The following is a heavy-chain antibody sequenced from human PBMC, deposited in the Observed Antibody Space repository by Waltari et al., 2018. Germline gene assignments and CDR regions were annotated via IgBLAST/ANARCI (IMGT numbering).Heavy chain of an antibody. Sequence: QVQLVQSGAEVKKPGASVKVSCTASGYSFSSYDVNWLRQATGQGLELMGWVNPSRCNTGYVQKCQGRVTMTRNTSISTAYMELSSLGSDDTAVYYCARGTRTLEVWGQGTTVTVSS. CDR2: VNPSRCNT. CDR1: GYSFSSYD. D-gene: IGHD2-2*01. J-gene: IGHJ6*02. V-gene: IGHV1-8*01. CDR3: ARGTRTLEV.